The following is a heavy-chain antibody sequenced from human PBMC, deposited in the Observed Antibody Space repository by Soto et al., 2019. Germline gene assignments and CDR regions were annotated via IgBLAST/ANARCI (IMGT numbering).Heavy chain of an antibody. Sequence: QVQLQESGPGLVKSSQTLSLTCSVSGGSIGRGSFYWGWIRQHPGKGPEWIGYIYYSGRAYYKPSLKRRVAISIDTSENPFSLKLTSGTVAATAVYYCARAPATWYFDSWGQGTLVTVSS. V-gene: IGHV4-31*03. J-gene: IGHJ4*02. CDR1: GGSIGRGSFY. CDR2: IYYSGRA. CDR3: ARAPATWYFDS.